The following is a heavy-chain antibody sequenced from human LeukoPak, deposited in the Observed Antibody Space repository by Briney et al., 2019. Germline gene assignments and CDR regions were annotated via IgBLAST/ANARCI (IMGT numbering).Heavy chain of an antibody. D-gene: IGHD2-2*01. V-gene: IGHV3-21*01. CDR1: GFTFSSYS. CDR2: ISSSSSYI. Sequence: GGSLRLSCAASGFTFSSYSMNWVRQAPGKGLEWVSSISSSSSYIYYADSVKGRFTISRDNAKNSLYLQMNSLRAEDTAVYYCARVMHQLLLEGAFDIWGQGTMVTVPS. CDR3: ARVMHQLLLEGAFDI. J-gene: IGHJ3*02.